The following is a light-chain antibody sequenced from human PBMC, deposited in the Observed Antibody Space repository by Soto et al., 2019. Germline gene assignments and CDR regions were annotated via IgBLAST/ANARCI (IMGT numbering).Light chain of an antibody. CDR2: EVS. Sequence: QSAPTQPASVSGSPGQSITISCTGSSRDVGGYKYVSWYQQHPGKAPKLMIFEVSNRPSGVSNRFSGSKSGNTASLTISGLQAEDEGDYYCCSYTGGTTLVCGGGTKLTVL. CDR3: CSYTGGTTLV. J-gene: IGLJ2*01. CDR1: SRDVGGYKY. V-gene: IGLV2-14*01.